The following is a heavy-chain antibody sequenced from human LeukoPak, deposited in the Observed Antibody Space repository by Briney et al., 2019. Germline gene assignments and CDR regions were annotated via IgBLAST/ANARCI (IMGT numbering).Heavy chain of an antibody. J-gene: IGHJ4*02. D-gene: IGHD6-19*01. Sequence: GASVKVSCKASGGTFSSYAISWVRQAPGQGLEWMGRIIPIFGIANYAQKFQGRVTITADKSTSTAYMELSSLRSEDTAVYYCARGVSSYDYWGQGTLVTVSS. V-gene: IGHV1-69*04. CDR2: IIPIFGIA. CDR1: GGTFSSYA. CDR3: ARGVSSYDY.